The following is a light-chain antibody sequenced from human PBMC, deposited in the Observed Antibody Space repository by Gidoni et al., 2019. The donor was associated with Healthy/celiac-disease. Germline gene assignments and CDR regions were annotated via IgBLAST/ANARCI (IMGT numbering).Light chain of an antibody. J-gene: IGKJ3*01. CDR3: QQSYSTLFST. CDR1: QSISSY. Sequence: DIQMTQSPPSLSASVGDRVTITCRASQSISSYLNWYQQKPGKAPKLLIYAASSLQSGVPSRFSGSGSGTDFTLTISSLQPEDFATYYCQQSYSTLFSTLGPGTKVDIK. CDR2: AAS. V-gene: IGKV1-39*01.